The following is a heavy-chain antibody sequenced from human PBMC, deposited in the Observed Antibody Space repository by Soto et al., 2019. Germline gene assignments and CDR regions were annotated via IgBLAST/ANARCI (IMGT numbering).Heavy chain of an antibody. Sequence: PGGSLRLSCAASGFTFSSYSMNWVRQAPGKGLEWVSSISSSSSYIYYADSVKGRFTISRDNAKNSLYLQMNSLRAEDTAVYYCARDPEYSDILTGSGMDVWGQGTTVTVSS. J-gene: IGHJ6*02. D-gene: IGHD3-9*01. CDR2: ISSSSSYI. V-gene: IGHV3-21*01. CDR1: GFTFSSYS. CDR3: ARDPEYSDILTGSGMDV.